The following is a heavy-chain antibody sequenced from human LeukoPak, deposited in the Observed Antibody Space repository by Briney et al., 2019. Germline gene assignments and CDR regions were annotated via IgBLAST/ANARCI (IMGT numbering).Heavy chain of an antibody. CDR1: GGSFSGYY. Sequence: KPSETLSLTCAVYGGSFSGYYWSWIRQPPGKGLEWIGEINHSGSTYYNPSLKSRVIISVDTSKNQFSLKLTSVTAADTAVYYCASSSGYSYYFDYWGQGSLVTVSS. J-gene: IGHJ4*02. CDR3: ASSSGYSYYFDY. D-gene: IGHD3-22*01. V-gene: IGHV4-34*01. CDR2: INHSGST.